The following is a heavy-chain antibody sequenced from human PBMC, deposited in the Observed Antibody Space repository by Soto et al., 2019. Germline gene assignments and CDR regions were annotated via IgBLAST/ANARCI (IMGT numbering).Heavy chain of an antibody. CDR1: GGSISSSSYY. J-gene: IGHJ5*02. V-gene: IGHV4-39*02. CDR3: ARDYDYVWGGYRSNWFDP. Sequence: SETLSLTCTVSGGSISSSSYYWGWIRQPPGKGLEWIGSIYYSGSTCYNPSLKSRVTISVDTSKNQFSLKLSSVTAADTAVYYCARDYDYVWGGYRSNWFDPWGQGTLVTVSS. D-gene: IGHD3-16*02. CDR2: IYYSGST.